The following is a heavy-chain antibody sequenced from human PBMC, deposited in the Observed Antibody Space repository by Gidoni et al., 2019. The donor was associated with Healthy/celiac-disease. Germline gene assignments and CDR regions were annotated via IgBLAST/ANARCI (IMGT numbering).Heavy chain of an antibody. D-gene: IGHD4-17*01. CDR3: AKDRLADYGDYYMDV. J-gene: IGHJ6*03. V-gene: IGHV3-30*18. CDR2: ISYDGSNK. CDR1: GFTFSSYG. Sequence: CAASGFTFSSYGMHWVRQAPGKGLEWVAVISYDGSNKYYADSVKGRFTISRDNSKNTLYLQMNSLRAEDTAVYYCAKDRLADYGDYYMDVWGKGTTVTVSS.